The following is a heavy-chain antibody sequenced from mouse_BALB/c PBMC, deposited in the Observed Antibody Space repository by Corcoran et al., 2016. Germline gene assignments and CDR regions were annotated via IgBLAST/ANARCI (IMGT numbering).Heavy chain of an antibody. V-gene: IGHV9-3-1*01. J-gene: IGHJ4*01. Sequence: QIQLVQSGPELKKPGETVKISCKASGYTFTNYGMNWVKQAPGKGLKWMGWINTNTGEPTYADDFKGRCAFSLETSASTAYLQINNLKNEDTATYFCAREPYALDYWGQGTSVTVSS. CDR3: AREPYALDY. CDR1: GYTFTNYG. CDR2: INTNTGEP.